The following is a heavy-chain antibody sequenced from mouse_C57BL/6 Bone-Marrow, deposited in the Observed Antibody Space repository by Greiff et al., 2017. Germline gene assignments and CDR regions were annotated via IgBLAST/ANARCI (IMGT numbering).Heavy chain of an antibody. CDR3: TRSLYERRTINY. CDR1: GFNIKDYG. D-gene: IGHD2-14*01. Sequence: VQLKQSGAELVRPGASVKLSCTASGFNIKDYGIRWVKQRPEQGLEWIGEIYPEHGDPYYASKFQGKATLTADTSSSTAYLQLRSLTSEDTAVYYGTRSLYERRTINYWGQGTSLT. J-gene: IGHJ2*02. CDR2: IYPEHGDP. V-gene: IGHV14-1*01.